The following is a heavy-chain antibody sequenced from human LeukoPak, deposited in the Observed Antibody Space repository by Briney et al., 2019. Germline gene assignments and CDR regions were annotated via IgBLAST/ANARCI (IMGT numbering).Heavy chain of an antibody. Sequence: GGSLRLSCAASGFTFSSYSMNWVRQAPGKGLEWVSSIRSSSTYTYYADSVKGRFTISRDNAKISLYLQMNSLTADDTAVYYCARAKDDFCDYWGQGTLVTVSS. CDR1: GFTFSSYS. J-gene: IGHJ4*02. D-gene: IGHD3/OR15-3a*01. CDR3: ARAKDDFCDY. CDR2: IRSSSTYT. V-gene: IGHV3-21*01.